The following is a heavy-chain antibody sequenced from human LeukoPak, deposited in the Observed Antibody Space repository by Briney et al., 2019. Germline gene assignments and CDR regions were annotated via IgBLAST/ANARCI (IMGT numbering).Heavy chain of an antibody. CDR2: IRYDGTNK. CDR1: GFTFGTYG. Sequence: PGGSLRLSCAASGFTFGTYGIHWVRQAPGKGLEWVAFIRYDGTNKWYADSVKGRFTISRDNSKNTLYLQMNSLRVEDTAVYHCAKDRDYGDYPSAYYYYMDVWGNGTTVTVSS. CDR3: AKDRDYGDYPSAYYYYMDV. D-gene: IGHD4-17*01. V-gene: IGHV3-30*02. J-gene: IGHJ6*03.